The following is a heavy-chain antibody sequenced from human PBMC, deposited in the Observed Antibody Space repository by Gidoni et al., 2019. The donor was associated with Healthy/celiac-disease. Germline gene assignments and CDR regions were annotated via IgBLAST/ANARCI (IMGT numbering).Heavy chain of an antibody. CDR3: ARAMRYCTNGVCHSYYYYGMDV. V-gene: IGHV1-2*02. D-gene: IGHD2-8*01. CDR1: GYTFTGYY. J-gene: IGHJ6*02. CDR2: INPNSGGT. Sequence: QVQLVQSGAEVKKPGASVKVSCKASGYTFTGYYMHWVRQAPGQGLEWMGWINPNSGGTNYAQKFQGRVTMTRDTSISTAYMELSRLRSDDTAVYYCARAMRYCTNGVCHSYYYYGMDVWGQGTTVTVSS.